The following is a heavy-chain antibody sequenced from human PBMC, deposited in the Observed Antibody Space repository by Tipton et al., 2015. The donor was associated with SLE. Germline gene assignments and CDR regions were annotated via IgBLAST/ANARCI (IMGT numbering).Heavy chain of an antibody. Sequence: SLRLSCAASGFTFSSYAMSWVRQAPGKGLEWVSAISGSGGSTYYADSVKGRFTISRDNAKNTLYLQMNSLRADDTAVYYCARASSGGFDYWGQGTLVTVSS. V-gene: IGHV3-23*01. J-gene: IGHJ4*02. CDR2: ISGSGGST. D-gene: IGHD6-19*01. CDR1: GFTFSSYA. CDR3: ARASSGGFDY.